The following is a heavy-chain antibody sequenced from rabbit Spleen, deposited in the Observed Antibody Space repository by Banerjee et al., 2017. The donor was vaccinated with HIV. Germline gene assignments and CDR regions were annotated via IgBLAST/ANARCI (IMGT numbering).Heavy chain of an antibody. Sequence: QSLGESGGDLVKPVASLTLTCTASGFSFSSSDYMCWVRQAPGKGLEWISCIAGSGSGFAYSATWAKGRFTCSKTSSTTVTLQMTSLTAADTATYFCARDMTDVIGWNFGWWGQGTLVTVS. J-gene: IGHJ3*01. CDR1: GFSFSSSDY. V-gene: IGHV1S40*01. CDR2: IAGSGSGFA. D-gene: IGHD4-1*01. CDR3: ARDMTDVIGWNFGW.